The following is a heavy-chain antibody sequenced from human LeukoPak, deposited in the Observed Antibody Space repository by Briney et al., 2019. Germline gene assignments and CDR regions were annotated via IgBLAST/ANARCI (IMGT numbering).Heavy chain of an antibody. Sequence: GGSLRLSCAASGFTFSSYAMSWVRQAPGKGLEWVSGIIGSGGSTYYADSVKGRFTISRDNSKNTLYLQMNSLRAEDTAVYYCADSQRAIAATGTSAFDIWGQGTMVTVSS. CDR1: GFTFSSYA. J-gene: IGHJ3*02. V-gene: IGHV3-23*01. CDR3: ADSQRAIAATGTSAFDI. CDR2: IIGSGGST. D-gene: IGHD6-13*01.